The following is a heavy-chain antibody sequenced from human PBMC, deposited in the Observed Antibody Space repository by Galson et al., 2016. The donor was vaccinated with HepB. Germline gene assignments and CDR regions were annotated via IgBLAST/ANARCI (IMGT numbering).Heavy chain of an antibody. V-gene: IGHV3-48*02. CDR3: ARDEPYQLLPMDV. CDR1: GFTFSVYS. CDR2: IRSGGTTT. D-gene: IGHD2-2*01. J-gene: IGHJ6*04. Sequence: SLRLSCATSGFTFSVYSMNWVRQAPGRGLEWVSYIRSGGTTTHYADSVKGRFTISRDDAKGSLFLQMNNLRDEDAAVYYCARDEPYQLLPMDVWGKGTTVTVSS.